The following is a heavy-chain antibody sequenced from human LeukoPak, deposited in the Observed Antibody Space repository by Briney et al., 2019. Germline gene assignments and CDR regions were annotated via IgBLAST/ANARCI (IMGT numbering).Heavy chain of an antibody. D-gene: IGHD3-22*01. J-gene: IGHJ4*02. CDR1: GYSISSGYY. V-gene: IGHV4-38-2*02. Sequence: PSETLSLTCTVSGYSISSGYYWGWIRQPPGKGLEWIGSIYHSGSTYYNPSLKSRVTISVDTSKNQFSLKLSSVTAADTAVYYCARDSYYYDSSGYYYSPGSGHYWGQGTLVTVSS. CDR2: IYHSGST. CDR3: ARDSYYYDSSGYYYSPGSGHY.